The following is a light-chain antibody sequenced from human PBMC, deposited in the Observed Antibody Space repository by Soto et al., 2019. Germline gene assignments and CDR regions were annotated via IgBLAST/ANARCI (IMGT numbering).Light chain of an antibody. V-gene: IGLV2-23*01. CDR2: EGN. Sequence: QSALTQPASVSESPGQSISISCGGGRNDIGTYNLVSWYQQHPGKAPKLIIYEGNKRPSGVSNRFSGSRSGNTASLTISGLQAEVEADYYYCSYTDGSSLLFGGGTKLTVL. CDR3: CSYTDGSSLL. CDR1: RNDIGTYNL. J-gene: IGLJ3*02.